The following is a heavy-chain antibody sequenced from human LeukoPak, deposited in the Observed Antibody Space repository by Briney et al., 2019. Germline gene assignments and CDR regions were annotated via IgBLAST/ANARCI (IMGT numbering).Heavy chain of an antibody. D-gene: IGHD3-22*01. V-gene: IGHV3-33*06. CDR1: GFTFSSYG. CDR2: IWYDGSNK. J-gene: IGHJ3*02. CDR3: ANGGYYDSHDAFDI. Sequence: QPGRSLRLSCAASGFTFSSYGMHWGRQAPGKGLEWVAVIWYDGSNKYYADSVKGRFTISRDNSKNTLYLQMNRLRAEDTAVYYCANGGYYDSHDAFDIWGQGTMVTLSS.